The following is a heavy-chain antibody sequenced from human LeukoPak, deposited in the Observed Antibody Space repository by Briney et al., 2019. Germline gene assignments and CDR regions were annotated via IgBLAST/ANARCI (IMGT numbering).Heavy chain of an antibody. CDR2: IYYSGST. V-gene: IGHV4-31*03. J-gene: IGHJ4*02. Sequence: SETLSLTCTVSGGSISSGGYYWSWIRQHPGKGLEWIGYIYYSGSTYYNPSLKSRVTISVDTSKNQFSLKLSSVTAADTAVYYCARHGRTGGYTGFDYWGQGTLVTVSS. CDR1: GGSISSGGYY. CDR3: ARHGRTGGYTGFDY. D-gene: IGHD2-2*02.